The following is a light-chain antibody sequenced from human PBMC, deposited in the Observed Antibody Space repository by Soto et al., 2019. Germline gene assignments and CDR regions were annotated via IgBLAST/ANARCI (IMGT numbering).Light chain of an antibody. CDR3: QQYGSSPPYT. CDR1: QSVSNKY. J-gene: IGKJ2*01. Sequence: EVVLTQSPGTLSLSPGERATLSCRASQSVSNKYLAWYQQKHGQAPRLLIFGSSDTATGIPDRFSCSGSGTDFTLTISRLEPEEFAVYDCQQYGSSPPYTFGQGTKLEIK. V-gene: IGKV3-20*01. CDR2: GSS.